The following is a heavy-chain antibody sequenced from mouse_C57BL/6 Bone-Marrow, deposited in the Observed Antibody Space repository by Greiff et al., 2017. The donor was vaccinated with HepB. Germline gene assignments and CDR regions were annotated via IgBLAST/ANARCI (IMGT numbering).Heavy chain of an antibody. CDR2: IDPANGNT. V-gene: IGHV14-3*01. CDR1: GFNIKNTY. CDR3: ARYYYGSSYYYAMDY. Sequence: EVQLKESVAELVRPGASVKLSCTASGFNIKNTYMHWVKQRPEQGLEWIGRIDPANGNTKYAPKFQGKATITADTSSNTAYLQLSSLTSEDTAIYYCARYYYGSSYYYAMDYWGQGTSVTVSS. J-gene: IGHJ4*01. D-gene: IGHD1-1*01.